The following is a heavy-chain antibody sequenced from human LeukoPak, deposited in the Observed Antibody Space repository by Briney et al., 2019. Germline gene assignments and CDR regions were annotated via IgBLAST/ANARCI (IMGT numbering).Heavy chain of an antibody. CDR1: GFTFSGSA. Sequence: GGSLKLSCAASGFTFSGSAMHWVRQASGKGLEWVGRIRSKANSYATAYAASVKGRFTISRDDSKNTAYLQMNSLKTEDTAVYYCTIQGGNDVDYWGQGTLVTVSS. CDR2: IRSKANSYAT. V-gene: IGHV3-73*01. CDR3: TIQGGNDVDY. J-gene: IGHJ4*02. D-gene: IGHD1-1*01.